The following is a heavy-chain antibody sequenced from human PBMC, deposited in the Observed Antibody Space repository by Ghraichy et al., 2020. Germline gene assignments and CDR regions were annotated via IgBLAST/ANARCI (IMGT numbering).Heavy chain of an antibody. Sequence: GESLNISCAASGFTFSSYSMNWVRQAPGKGLEWVSSISSSSSYIYYADSVKGRFTISRDNAKNSLYLQMNSLRAEDTAVYYCARALHDYSKYNWGVDPWGQGTLVTVSS. CDR3: ARALHDYSKYNWGVDP. J-gene: IGHJ5*02. D-gene: IGHD4-11*01. CDR2: ISSSSSYI. V-gene: IGHV3-21*01. CDR1: GFTFSSYS.